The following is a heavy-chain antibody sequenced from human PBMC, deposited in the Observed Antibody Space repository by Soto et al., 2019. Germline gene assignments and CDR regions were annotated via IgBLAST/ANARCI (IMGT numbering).Heavy chain of an antibody. V-gene: IGHV4-59*01. D-gene: IGHD6-13*01. Sequence: PSETLSLTCTVSGGSISSYYWSWIRQPPGKGLEWIGYIYYSGRTNYNPSLKSRVTISVDTSKNQFSLKLSSVTAADTAVYYCARVGYSTLLAASDIWGQGTMGTVSS. CDR1: GGSISSYY. J-gene: IGHJ3*02. CDR3: ARVGYSTLLAASDI. CDR2: IYYSGRT.